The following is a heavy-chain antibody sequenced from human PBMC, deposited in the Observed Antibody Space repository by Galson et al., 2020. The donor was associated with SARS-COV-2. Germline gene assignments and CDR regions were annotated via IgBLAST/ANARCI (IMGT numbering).Heavy chain of an antibody. CDR3: ARQGGNYYGSGSPIDY. CDR1: GYSFTSYW. CDR2: IYPGDSDT. J-gene: IGHJ4*02. Sequence: GESLKISCKGSGYSFTSYWIGWVRQMPGKGLEWMGIIYPGDSDTRYSPSFQGQVTISADKSISTAYLQWSSLKASDTAMYYCARQGGNYYGSGSPIDYWGQGTLVTVSS. V-gene: IGHV5-51*01. D-gene: IGHD3-10*01.